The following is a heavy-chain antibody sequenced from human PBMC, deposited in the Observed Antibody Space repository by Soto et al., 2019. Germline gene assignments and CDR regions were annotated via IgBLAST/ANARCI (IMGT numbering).Heavy chain of an antibody. Sequence: SVKVSCKXSGGTFSSYAISWVRQAPGQGLEWMGGIIPIFGTANYAQKFQGRVTITADKSTSTAYMELSSLRSEDTAVYYCARGDIVFSHYDYWGQGTLVTVSS. V-gene: IGHV1-69*06. D-gene: IGHD2-15*01. J-gene: IGHJ4*02. CDR2: IIPIFGTA. CDR1: GGTFSSYA. CDR3: ARGDIVFSHYDY.